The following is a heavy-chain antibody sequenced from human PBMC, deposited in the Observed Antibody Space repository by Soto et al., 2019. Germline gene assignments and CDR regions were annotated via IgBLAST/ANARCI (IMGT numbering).Heavy chain of an antibody. J-gene: IGHJ6*02. CDR2: ISYDGSNK. D-gene: IGHD6-19*01. Sequence: QVQLVESGGGVVQPGRSLRLSCAASGFTFSSYAMHWVRQAPGKGLEWVAVISYDGSNKYYADSVKGRFTISRDNSKNTLYLQMNSLRAKDTAVYYCARAFIAVAGDYYGMDVWGQGTTVTVSS. CDR3: ARAFIAVAGDYYGMDV. V-gene: IGHV3-30-3*01. CDR1: GFTFSSYA.